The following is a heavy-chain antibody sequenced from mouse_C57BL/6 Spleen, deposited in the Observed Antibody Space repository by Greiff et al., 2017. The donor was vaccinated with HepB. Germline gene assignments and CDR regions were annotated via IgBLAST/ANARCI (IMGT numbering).Heavy chain of an antibody. Sequence: QVQLQQPGAELVKPGASVKMSCKASGYTFTSYWITWVKQRPGQGLEWIGDIYPGSGSTNYNEKFKSKATLTVDTSSSTAYMQLSSLTSEDSAVYYCERSGDYDYYYYAMDYWGQGTSVTVSS. CDR1: GYTFTSYW. CDR3: ERSGDYDYYYYAMDY. J-gene: IGHJ4*01. CDR2: IYPGSGST. V-gene: IGHV1-55*01. D-gene: IGHD2-4*01.